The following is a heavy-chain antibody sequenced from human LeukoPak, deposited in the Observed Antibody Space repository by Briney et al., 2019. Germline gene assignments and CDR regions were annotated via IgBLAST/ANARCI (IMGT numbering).Heavy chain of an antibody. CDR2: IHSSGST. CDR1: GGSISNDY. J-gene: IGHJ5*02. Sequence: TSETLSLTCTVPGGSISNDYWSWIRQPAGKGLEWIGRIHSSGSTNYNPSLKSRVTMSVDTSKNQFSLMLRSVTAADTAVYYCARDGAPRWFDPWGQGTLVTVSS. CDR3: ARDGAPRWFDP. D-gene: IGHD3-16*01. V-gene: IGHV4-4*07.